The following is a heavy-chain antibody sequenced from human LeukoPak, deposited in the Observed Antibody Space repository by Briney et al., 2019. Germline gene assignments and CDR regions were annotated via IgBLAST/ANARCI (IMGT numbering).Heavy chain of an antibody. J-gene: IGHJ4*02. D-gene: IGHD3-22*01. CDR2: MYLSGTT. CDR1: GDSINSLDL. CDR3: AGPVGRYSSGLYYYYFDS. Sequence: SGTLSLTCTVSGDSINSLDLWSWVRQPPGKGLEWIGEMYLSGTTHSNPSVKSRVTISIDKSKNQFFLNLSSVTAADTAVYYCAGPVGRYSSGLYYYYFDSWGQGTLVTVSS. V-gene: IGHV4-4*02.